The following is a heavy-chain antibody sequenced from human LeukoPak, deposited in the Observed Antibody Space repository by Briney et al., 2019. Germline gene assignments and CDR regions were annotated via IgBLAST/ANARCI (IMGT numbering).Heavy chain of an antibody. CDR1: GGSISSGTYY. CDR3: ARVTTGGYYNC. D-gene: IGHD3-22*01. J-gene: IGHJ4*02. Sequence: SQTLSLTCTVSGGSISSGTYYWTWIRQPAGKGLEWIRRIYTTGSTNYNPSLKSRVTMSTDTSKNQFSLKLSSVTAADTAVYYCARVTTGGYYNCWGQGTQVTVSS. V-gene: IGHV4-61*02. CDR2: IYTTGST.